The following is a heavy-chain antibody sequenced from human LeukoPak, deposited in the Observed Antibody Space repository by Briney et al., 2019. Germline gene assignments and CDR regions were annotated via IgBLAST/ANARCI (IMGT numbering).Heavy chain of an antibody. V-gene: IGHV4-34*01. J-gene: IGHJ4*02. Sequence: SETLSLTRAVYGGSFSGYYWSWIRQPPGKGLEWIGEINHSGSTNYNPSLKSRVTISVDTSKNQFSLKLSSVTAADTAVYYCARGTKIQLWLNFDYWGQGTLVTVSS. CDR1: GGSFSGYY. CDR2: INHSGST. D-gene: IGHD5-18*01. CDR3: ARGTKIQLWLNFDY.